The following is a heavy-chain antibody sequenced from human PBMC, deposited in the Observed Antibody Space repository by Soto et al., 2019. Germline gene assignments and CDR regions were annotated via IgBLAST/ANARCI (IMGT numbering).Heavy chain of an antibody. V-gene: IGHV1-18*01. CDR2: ISAYNGNT. CDR3: ASNSYGYTFYDY. CDR1: GYTFTRYG. D-gene: IGHD5-18*01. Sequence: ASVKVSCKASGYTFTRYGISWVRQAPGQGLEWMGWISAYNGNTNYAQKLQGRVTMTTDTSTSTAYMELRSLRSDDTAVYYCASNSYGYTFYDYWGQGTLVTVPQ. J-gene: IGHJ4*02.